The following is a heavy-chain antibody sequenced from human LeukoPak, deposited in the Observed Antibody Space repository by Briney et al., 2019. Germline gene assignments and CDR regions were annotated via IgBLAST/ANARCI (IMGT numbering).Heavy chain of an antibody. CDR3: ARAFPRYCSSTSCYAYYYGMDV. D-gene: IGHD2-2*01. V-gene: IGHV1-2*02. Sequence: ASVKVSCKASGYTFSDYCIHWVRRAPGQRLEWLGWINGNSGDTSYAPKFQGRVTMSRDTSTSTADMEVTSLSSDDTAVYYCARAFPRYCSSTSCYAYYYGMDVWGKGTTVTVSS. J-gene: IGHJ6*04. CDR1: GYTFSDYC. CDR2: INGNSGDT.